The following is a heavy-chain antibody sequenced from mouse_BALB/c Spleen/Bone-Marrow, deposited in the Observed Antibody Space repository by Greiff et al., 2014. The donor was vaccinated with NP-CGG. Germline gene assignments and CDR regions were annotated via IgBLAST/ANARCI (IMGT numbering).Heavy chain of an antibody. J-gene: IGHJ4*01. V-gene: IGHV5-4*02. CDR3: ARGPHDDDMDY. D-gene: IGHD2-3*01. Sequence: EVILVESGGGLVKPGGSLKLSCAASGFTFSDYYMYWVRQTPEKRLEWVATISDGGSYTYYPDSVKGRFTISRDNVKNNLYLQMSSLKSEDTAMYYCARGPHDDDMDYWGQGTSVTVSS. CDR2: ISDGGSYT. CDR1: GFTFSDYY.